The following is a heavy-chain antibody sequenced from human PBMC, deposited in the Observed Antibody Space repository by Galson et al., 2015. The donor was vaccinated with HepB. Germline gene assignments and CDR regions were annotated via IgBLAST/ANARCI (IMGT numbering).Heavy chain of an antibody. Sequence: SLRLSCAASGFTFKSYGMNWVRQAPGKGLEWVAFISGTSSVTFYADSVKGRFTISRDNTWDTLTLEMKNLRADDAAMYFCARDHTYYDSGGSYSGLLPFDLWGQGVPVAVSS. D-gene: IGHD3-22*01. J-gene: IGHJ4*02. CDR1: GFTFKSYG. CDR3: ARDHTYYDSGGSYSGLLPFDL. V-gene: IGHV3-23*01. CDR2: ISGTSSVT.